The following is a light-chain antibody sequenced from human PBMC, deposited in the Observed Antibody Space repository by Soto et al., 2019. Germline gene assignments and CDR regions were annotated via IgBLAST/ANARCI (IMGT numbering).Light chain of an antibody. CDR2: DVS. CDR1: SSDVGGYNY. Sequence: QSVLTQPASVSGSPGQSITISCTGTSSDVGGYNYDSWYQHHPGKAPKLMIFDVSNRPSGVSNRFSGSKSGNTASLTISGLQPEDEADYYCSSYTTSNTRQIVFGTGTKVTVL. V-gene: IGLV2-14*03. CDR3: SSYTTSNTRQIV. J-gene: IGLJ1*01.